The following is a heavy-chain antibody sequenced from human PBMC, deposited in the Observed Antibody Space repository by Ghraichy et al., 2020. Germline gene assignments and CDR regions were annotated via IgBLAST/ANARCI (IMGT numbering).Heavy chain of an antibody. V-gene: IGHV4-59*01. Sequence: SETLSLTCTVSGGSISSYYWSWIRQPPGKGLEWIGYIYYSGSTNYNPSLKSRVTISVDTSKNQFSLKLSSVTAADTAVYYCARGPGGWYLYYWGQGTLVTVSS. D-gene: IGHD6-19*01. J-gene: IGHJ4*02. CDR3: ARGPGGWYLYY. CDR2: IYYSGST. CDR1: GGSISSYY.